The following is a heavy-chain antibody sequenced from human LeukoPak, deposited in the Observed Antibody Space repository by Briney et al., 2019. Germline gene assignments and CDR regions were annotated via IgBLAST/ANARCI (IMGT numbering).Heavy chain of an antibody. CDR2: IYPGDSDT. J-gene: IGHJ4*02. CDR1: GYSLTSYW. CDR3: ARGPQIAAAGTVDY. V-gene: IGHV5-51*01. D-gene: IGHD6-13*01. Sequence: GESLKISCKGSGYSLTSYWIGRVRQMPGKSLEWMGIIYPGDSDTRYSPSFQGQVTISADKSISTAYLQWSSLKASDTAMYYCARGPQIAAAGTVDYWGQGTLVTVSS.